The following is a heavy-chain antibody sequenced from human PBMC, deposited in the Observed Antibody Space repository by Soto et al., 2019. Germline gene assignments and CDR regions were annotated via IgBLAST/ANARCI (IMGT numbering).Heavy chain of an antibody. Sequence: GGSLRLSCAASGFTVGSYAMTWVRQAPGKGLEWVSGSSGSGAETYYADSVKGRFTVSRDNSKNTLYLQMNSLRAEDTAVYYCAKDRAPGTTVTTFWGQGTLVTVSS. CDR2: SSGSGAET. D-gene: IGHD4-17*01. V-gene: IGHV3-23*01. J-gene: IGHJ4*02. CDR3: AKDRAPGTTVTTF. CDR1: GFTVGSYA.